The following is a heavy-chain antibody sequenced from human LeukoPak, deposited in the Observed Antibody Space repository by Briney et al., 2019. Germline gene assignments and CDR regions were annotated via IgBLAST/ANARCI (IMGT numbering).Heavy chain of an antibody. CDR3: ARRGRWLPGFDY. Sequence: PSETLSLTCTVSGGSISSSSYYWGWIRQPPGKGLEWIGSIYYSGSTYYNPSLKSRVTISVDTSKNQFSLKLSSVTAADTAVYYCARRGRWLPGFDYWGQGTLVTVSS. CDR1: GGSISSSSYY. D-gene: IGHD5-24*01. J-gene: IGHJ4*02. CDR2: IYYSGST. V-gene: IGHV4-39*01.